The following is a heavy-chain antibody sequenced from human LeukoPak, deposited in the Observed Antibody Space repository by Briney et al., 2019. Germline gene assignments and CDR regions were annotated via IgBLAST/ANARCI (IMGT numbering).Heavy chain of an antibody. CDR2: INPNGGGT. CDR1: GYTFTGYY. D-gene: IGHD3-22*01. J-gene: IGHJ3*02. Sequence: ASVKVSCKASGYTFTGYYIHWVRQAPGQGLEWMGWINPNGGGTNSAQKFQGRVTMTRDTSISTAYMELNRLRYDEADVYYCARHVDHYHSTGKGLVDIWGQGTMVTVSS. CDR3: ARHVDHYHSTGKGLVDI. V-gene: IGHV1-2*02.